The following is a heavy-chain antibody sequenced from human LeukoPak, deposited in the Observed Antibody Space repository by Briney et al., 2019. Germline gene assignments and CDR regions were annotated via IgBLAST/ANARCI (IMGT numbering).Heavy chain of an antibody. CDR2: ITPIFGTA. CDR1: GGTFSSYA. J-gene: IGHJ4*02. Sequence: ASVKVSCKASGGTFSSYAISWVRQAPGQGHEWMGGITPIFGTANYAQTFQGRVTITADESTSTAYMELSSLRSEDTAVYYCARDREGYCSGGSCNYYFDYWGQGTLVTVSS. CDR3: ARDREGYCSGGSCNYYFDY. V-gene: IGHV1-69*13. D-gene: IGHD2-15*01.